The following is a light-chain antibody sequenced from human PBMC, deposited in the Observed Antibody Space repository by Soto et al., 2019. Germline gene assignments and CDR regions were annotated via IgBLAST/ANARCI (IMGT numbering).Light chain of an antibody. V-gene: IGKV3-15*01. CDR2: GAS. J-gene: IGKJ5*01. CDR1: QSVSSN. Sequence: EKVMTQSPATLSVSPGERATLSCRASQSVSSNLAWYQQKPGQAPRLLIYGASTRATGIPARFSGSGSGTEFTLTISSLQPDDFATYYCQQYNSYPITFGQGTRLEIK. CDR3: QQYNSYPIT.